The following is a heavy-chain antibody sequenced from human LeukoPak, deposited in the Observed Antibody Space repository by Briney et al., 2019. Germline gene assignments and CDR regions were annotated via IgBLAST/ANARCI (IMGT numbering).Heavy chain of an antibody. Sequence: ASVKVSCKASGYTFTGYYMHWVRHAPGQGLEWMGRINPNSGNTNFAQKFQGRVTMTRDTAISTAYMELSRLKSDDTVVYYCAAGGDYGDYAPTGGYYYYYMDVWGKGTTVTVSS. J-gene: IGHJ6*03. CDR1: GYTFTGYY. D-gene: IGHD4-17*01. V-gene: IGHV1-2*05. CDR3: AAGGDYGDYAPTGGYYYYYMDV. CDR2: INPNSGNT.